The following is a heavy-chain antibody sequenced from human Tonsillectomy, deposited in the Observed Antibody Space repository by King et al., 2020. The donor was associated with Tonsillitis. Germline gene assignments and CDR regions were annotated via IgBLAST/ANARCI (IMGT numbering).Heavy chain of an antibody. D-gene: IGHD6-19*01. CDR3: ARDLVAGTSGGYYYGLDV. Sequence: QLVQSGAEVKKPGASVKVSCKASGYSSSTYYMHWVRQAPGQGLEWVGIINPSGGSTTYAQTFQGRVTMTRDTSTSTVYMELSSLRSEDTAVFCCARDLVAGTSGGYYYGLDVWGQGTTVTVSS. CDR1: GYSSSTYY. J-gene: IGHJ6*02. V-gene: IGHV1-46*03. CDR2: INPSGGST.